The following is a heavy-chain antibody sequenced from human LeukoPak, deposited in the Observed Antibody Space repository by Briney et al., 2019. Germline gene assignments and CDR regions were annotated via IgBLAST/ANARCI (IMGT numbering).Heavy chain of an antibody. Sequence: GGSLRLSCAASGFTVSKNYMTWVRQAPGKGLDCVSVITSAGATYYADSVKGRFIISRDNSQNTLYLQMNSLRAEDTAVYYCASRVSPGYYYGMDVWGQGTTVTVSS. V-gene: IGHV3-66*01. CDR1: GFTVSKNY. CDR3: ASRVSPGYYYGMDV. D-gene: IGHD2-8*01. J-gene: IGHJ6*02. CDR2: ITSAGAT.